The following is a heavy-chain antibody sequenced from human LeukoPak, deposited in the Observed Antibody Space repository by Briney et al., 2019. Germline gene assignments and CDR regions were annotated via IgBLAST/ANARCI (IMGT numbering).Heavy chain of an antibody. D-gene: IGHD2-8*01. J-gene: IGHJ4*02. CDR1: GFTFSNYW. Sequence: PGGSLRLSCAVSGFTFSNYWLTWVRQAPGKGLEWVANIKQDGSQKNYVDSVNGRFIVSRDNARNSLYLQMNSLRAEDTAIYYCARDNGWVDYWGQGTLVTVSS. V-gene: IGHV3-7*04. CDR2: IKQDGSQK. CDR3: ARDNGWVDY.